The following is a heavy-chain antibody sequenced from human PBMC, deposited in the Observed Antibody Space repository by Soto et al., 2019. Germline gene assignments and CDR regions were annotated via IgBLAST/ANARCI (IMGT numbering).Heavy chain of an antibody. CDR2: ISGGGDGT. Sequence: EVQLLESGGGLVRPGGSLRLSCAASGFTFYNYAMNWVRQAPGKGLEWVSTISGGGDGTYYADSVKGRFTISRDNSRNTVYLQSNSLRAEDTAVYYCAKKGLGSLATYCTTGDCHYAFDVWGQGTLVTVSS. V-gene: IGHV3-23*01. D-gene: IGHD2-8*01. CDR3: AKKGLGSLATYCTTGDCHYAFDV. J-gene: IGHJ3*01. CDR1: GFTFYNYA.